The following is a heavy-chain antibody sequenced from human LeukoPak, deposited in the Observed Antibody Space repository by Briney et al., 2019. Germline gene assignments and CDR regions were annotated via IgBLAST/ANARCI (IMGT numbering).Heavy chain of an antibody. Sequence: ASVKVSCKASGYTFTSYEISWVRQAPGQGLEWMAWISAYNGNTNYAQNLQGRVTMTTDTSTSTAYMELRSLRSDDTAVYYCARHSSGWSFYFHYWGQGTLVTVSS. CDR2: ISAYNGNT. J-gene: IGHJ4*02. V-gene: IGHV1-18*01. CDR3: ARHSSGWSFYFHY. CDR1: GYTFTSYE. D-gene: IGHD6-19*01.